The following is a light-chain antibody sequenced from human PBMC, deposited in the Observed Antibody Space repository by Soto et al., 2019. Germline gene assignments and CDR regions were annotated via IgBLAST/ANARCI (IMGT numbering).Light chain of an antibody. J-gene: IGKJ5*01. CDR2: DAS. V-gene: IGKV3-11*01. CDR1: QSVSSY. Sequence: EIVLTQSPATLSLSPGERATLSCRASQSVSSYLAWYQQKPGQAPRLLLYDASNRATGIPARFSGSGSGTDFTLTISSLEPEDFAVYYCQQRSNWPPASTFGQGTRLESK. CDR3: QQRSNWPPAST.